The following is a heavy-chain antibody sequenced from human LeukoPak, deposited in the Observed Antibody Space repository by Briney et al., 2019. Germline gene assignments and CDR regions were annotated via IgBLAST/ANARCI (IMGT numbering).Heavy chain of an antibody. D-gene: IGHD3-10*01. CDR1: GGSFSGYY. V-gene: IGHV4-34*01. J-gene: IGHJ4*02. CDR3: ARGSMVRGVNFDY. Sequence: SETLSLTCAVYGGSFSGYYWSWIRQPPGKGLEWIGYIYHSGSTYYNPSLKSRVTISVDRSKNQFSLKLSSVTAADTAVYYCARGSMVRGVNFDYWGQGTLVTVSS. CDR2: IYHSGST.